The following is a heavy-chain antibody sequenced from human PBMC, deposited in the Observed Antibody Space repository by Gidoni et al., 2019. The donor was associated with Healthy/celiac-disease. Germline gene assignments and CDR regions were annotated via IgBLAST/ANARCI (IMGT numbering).Heavy chain of an antibody. V-gene: IGHV4-39*01. J-gene: IGHJ3*02. Sequence: QLQLQESGPGLVKPSETLSLTCTVSGGSISSSGYYWGWIRQPPGKGLEWIGSIYYSGSTYYNPSLKSRVTISVDTSKNQFSLKLSSVTAADTAVYYCARHRPYSSSWPNDAFDIWGQGTMVTVSS. CDR2: IYYSGST. CDR1: GGSISSSGYY. D-gene: IGHD6-13*01. CDR3: ARHRPYSSSWPNDAFDI.